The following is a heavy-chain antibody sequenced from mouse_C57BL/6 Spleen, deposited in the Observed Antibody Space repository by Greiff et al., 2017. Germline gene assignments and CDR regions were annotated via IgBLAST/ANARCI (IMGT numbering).Heavy chain of an antibody. CDR2: IYPGGGYT. J-gene: IGHJ2*01. Sequence: QVQLQQSGAELVRPGTSVKMSCKASGYTFTNYWIGWAKQRPGHGLEWIGDIYPGGGYTNYNEKFKGKATLTADKSSSPAYMQFSSLTSEDSAIYYCARDGDYGSTLDYWGQGTTLTVSS. V-gene: IGHV1-63*01. CDR1: GYTFTNYW. CDR3: ARDGDYGSTLDY. D-gene: IGHD1-1*01.